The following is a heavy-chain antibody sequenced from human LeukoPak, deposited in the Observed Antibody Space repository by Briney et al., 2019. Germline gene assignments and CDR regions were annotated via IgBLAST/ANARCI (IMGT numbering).Heavy chain of an antibody. V-gene: IGHV4-30-4*01. J-gene: IGHJ4*02. CDR1: GGSISSGDYY. CDR3: ASMWRDYGDLPYFDY. CDR2: IYYSGST. D-gene: IGHD4-17*01. Sequence: PSETLSLTCTVSGGSISSGDYYWSWIRQPPGKGLEWIGYIYYSGSTYYNPSLKSRVTISVDTSKNQFSLKLSSVTAADTAVYYCASMWRDYGDLPYFDYWGQGTLVTVSS.